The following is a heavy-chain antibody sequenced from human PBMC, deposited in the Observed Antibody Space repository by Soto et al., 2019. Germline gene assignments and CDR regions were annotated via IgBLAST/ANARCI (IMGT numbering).Heavy chain of an antibody. D-gene: IGHD1-26*01. CDR2: ISSSGSTI. CDR3: AKDAAAVGYYYYGMDV. J-gene: IGHJ6*02. CDR1: GFTFSDYY. V-gene: IGHV3-11*01. Sequence: LRLSCAASGFTFSDYYMSWIRQAPGKGLEWVSYISSSGSTIYYADSVKGRFTISRDNSKNSLYLQMNSLRAEDTAVYYCAKDAAAVGYYYYGMDVWGQGTTVTVSS.